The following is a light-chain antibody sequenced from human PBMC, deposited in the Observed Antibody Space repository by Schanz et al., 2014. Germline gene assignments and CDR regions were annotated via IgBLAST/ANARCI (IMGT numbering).Light chain of an antibody. CDR2: GAS. Sequence: EIVLTQSPGTLSLSPGERATLSCRASQSVSSSYLAWYQQKPGQAPRLLIYGASSRATGIPDRFSGSGSGADFTLTISRLEPEDFAVYYCQQRSDWSWITFGPGTKVDIK. CDR1: QSVSSSY. CDR3: QQRSDWSWIT. J-gene: IGKJ3*01. V-gene: IGKV3D-20*02.